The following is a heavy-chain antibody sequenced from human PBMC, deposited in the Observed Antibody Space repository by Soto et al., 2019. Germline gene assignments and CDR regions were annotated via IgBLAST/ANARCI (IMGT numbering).Heavy chain of an antibody. D-gene: IGHD3-3*01. CDR1: GFSLSTSGVG. CDR3: AHRLINEDGSGYPNWFDP. CDR2: IYWNDDK. J-gene: IGHJ5*02. V-gene: IGHV2-5*01. Sequence: GSGPTLVNPTQTLTLTCTFSGFSLSTSGVGVGWIRQPPGKALEWLALIYWNDDKRYSPSLKSRLTITKDTSKNQVVLTMTNMDPVDTATYYCAHRLINEDGSGYPNWFDPWGQGTLVTVSS.